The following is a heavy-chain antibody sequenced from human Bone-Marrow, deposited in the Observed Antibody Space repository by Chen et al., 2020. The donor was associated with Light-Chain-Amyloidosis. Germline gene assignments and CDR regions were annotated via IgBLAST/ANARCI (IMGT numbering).Heavy chain of an antibody. Sequence: KGSGYTFPNYWIGWVRQMPGKGLEWMGVIYPDDSDARSSPSFEGQVTISADKSITTAYLQWRSLKASDTAMYDCARRRDGYNFDYWGQGTLVTVSS. J-gene: IGHJ4*02. V-gene: IGHV5-51*01. CDR3: ARRRDGYNFDY. D-gene: IGHD5-12*01. CDR1: GYTFPNYW. CDR2: IYPDDSDA.